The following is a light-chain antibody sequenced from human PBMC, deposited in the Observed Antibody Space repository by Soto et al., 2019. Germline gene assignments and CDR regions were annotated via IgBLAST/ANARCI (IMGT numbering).Light chain of an antibody. J-gene: IGKJ1*01. CDR3: QQYNNWPSWT. CDR2: GAS. CDR1: QSISIH. Sequence: EIVMTQSPATVSVSPGERATLSCRASQSISIHLAWYQQKPGQAPRLLIYGASTRDTGTPARFSGSGSGTEFTLTISSLQSEDFAVYYCQQYNNWPSWTFGQGTKVEIK. V-gene: IGKV3-15*01.